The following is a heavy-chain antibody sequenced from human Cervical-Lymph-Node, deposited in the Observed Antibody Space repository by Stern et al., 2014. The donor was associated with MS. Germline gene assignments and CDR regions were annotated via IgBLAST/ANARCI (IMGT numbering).Heavy chain of an antibody. CDR2: ISSGSGYI. V-gene: IGHV3-21*01. CDR1: GFTFSCYS. Sequence: EVQLVESGGGLVKPGGSLRLSCAASGFTFSCYSMNWVRQAPGKGLEWVASISSGSGYISYADSLKGRVLISIDNAKNSLYLQMNSLRAEDTAVYYCARGRGGNYRYYFDYWGQGTLVTVSS. J-gene: IGHJ4*02. CDR3: ARGRGGNYRYYFDY. D-gene: IGHD4-23*01.